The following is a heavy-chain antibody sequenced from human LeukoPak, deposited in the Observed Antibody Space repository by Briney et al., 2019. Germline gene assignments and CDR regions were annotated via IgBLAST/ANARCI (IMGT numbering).Heavy chain of an antibody. Sequence: ASVKVSCKASGYTFTSYGISWVRQAPGQGLEWMGWISAYNGNTNYAQKLQGRVTMTTDTSTSTAYMELSRLRSDDTAVYYCARDGQQLGNYYYYYYMDVWGKGTTVTVSS. J-gene: IGHJ6*03. CDR1: GYTFTSYG. CDR3: ARDGQQLGNYYYYYYMDV. D-gene: IGHD6-13*01. V-gene: IGHV1-18*01. CDR2: ISAYNGNT.